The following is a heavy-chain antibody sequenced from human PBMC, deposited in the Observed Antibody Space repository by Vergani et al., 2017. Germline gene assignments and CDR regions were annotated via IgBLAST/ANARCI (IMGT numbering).Heavy chain of an antibody. V-gene: IGHV1-69*01. CDR1: GGTFSSYA. D-gene: IGHD3-22*01. Sequence: QVQLVQSGAEVKKPGSSVKVSCKASGGTFSSYAISWVRQAPGPGLEWMGGIIPIFGTANYAQKFQGRVTITADESTSTAYMELSSLRAEDTAVYYCARVPPPIYDSSGYYATLYGMDVWGQGTTVTVSS. CDR2: IIPIFGTA. J-gene: IGHJ6*02. CDR3: ARVPPPIYDSSGYYATLYGMDV.